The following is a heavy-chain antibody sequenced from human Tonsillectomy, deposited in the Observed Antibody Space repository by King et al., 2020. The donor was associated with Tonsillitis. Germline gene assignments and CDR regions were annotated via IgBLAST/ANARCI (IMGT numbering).Heavy chain of an antibody. J-gene: IGHJ6*02. CDR3: ARDHYNDFCGGYYWLPYSGMDV. V-gene: IGHV3-21*01. CDR1: GFTFSSYS. Sequence: VQLVESGGGLVKPGGSLRLSCAASGFTFSSYSMNWVRQAPGKGLEWVSSISSSSSYIYYADSVKGRFTISRDNAKNSLYLQMNSLRAEDTAVYYCARDHYNDFCGGYYWLPYSGMDVWGQGTPVTVSS. D-gene: IGHD3-3*01. CDR2: ISSSSSYI.